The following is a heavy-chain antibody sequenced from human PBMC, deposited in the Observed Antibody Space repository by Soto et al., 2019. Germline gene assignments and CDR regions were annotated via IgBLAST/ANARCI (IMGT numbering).Heavy chain of an antibody. CDR1: GYTFNSYG. CDR3: ARDHWKSGTYTSWFDP. J-gene: IGHJ5*02. CDR2: ISAYNGDT. V-gene: IGHV1-18*04. Sequence: ASVKVSCKASGYTFNSYGISWVRQAPGQGLEWMGWISAYNGDTNYAQKVQGRVIMTTDTPTNTAYMELRSLTSDDTAIYYCARDHWKSGTYTSWFDPWGQGTLVTVSS. D-gene: IGHD1-26*01.